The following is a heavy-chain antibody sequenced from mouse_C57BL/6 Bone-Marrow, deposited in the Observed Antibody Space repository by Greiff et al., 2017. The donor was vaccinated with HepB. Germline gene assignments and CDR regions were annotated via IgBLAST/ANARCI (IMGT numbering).Heavy chain of an antibody. CDR1: GYTFTDYE. Sequence: QVQLKESGAELVRPGASVTLSCKASGYTFTDYEMHWVKQTPVHGLEWIGAIDPETGGTAYNQKFKGKAILTADKSSSTAYMELRSLTSEDSAVYYCTVYYYGSSHWYFDVWGTGTTVTVSS. J-gene: IGHJ1*03. CDR2: IDPETGGT. V-gene: IGHV1-15*01. D-gene: IGHD1-1*01. CDR3: TVYYYGSSHWYFDV.